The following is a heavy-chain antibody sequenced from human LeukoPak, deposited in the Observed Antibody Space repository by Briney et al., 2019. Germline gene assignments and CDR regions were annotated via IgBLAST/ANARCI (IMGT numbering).Heavy chain of an antibody. D-gene: IGHD2-15*01. J-gene: IGHJ4*02. CDR2: ISGSGGST. V-gene: IGHV3-23*01. CDR1: GFTFSSYA. Sequence: GGSLRLSCAASGFTFSSYAMSWVRQAPGKGLEWVSAISGSGGSTYYADSVKGRLTISRDNSKNTLYLQMNSLRAEDTAVYYCAKDSDLVVVAANRPYYFDYWGQGTLVTVSS. CDR3: AKDSDLVVVAANRPYYFDY.